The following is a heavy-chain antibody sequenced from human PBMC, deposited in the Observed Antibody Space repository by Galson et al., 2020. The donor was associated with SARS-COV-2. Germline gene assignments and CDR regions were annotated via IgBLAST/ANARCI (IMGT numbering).Heavy chain of an antibody. J-gene: IGHJ4*02. CDR3: ARDKGIMFISEYFDY. V-gene: IGHV3-21*01. D-gene: IGHD2-21*01. Sequence: NSGGSLRLSCAASGSTISSYSMNWFRQAPENGLEWVSSIPGSSSYLYYADPVKGRFTISRDNAKNSLYLQTDSMRADDTAVYYCARDKGIMFISEYFDYWGQGTLVAVSS. CDR1: GSTISSYS. CDR2: IPGSSSYL.